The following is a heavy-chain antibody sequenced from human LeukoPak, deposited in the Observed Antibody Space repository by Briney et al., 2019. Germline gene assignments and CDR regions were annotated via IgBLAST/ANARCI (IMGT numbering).Heavy chain of an antibody. CDR1: GSTFNNA. CDR2: VSWKSHDI. Sequence: GGSLRLSFLASGSTFNNALHWVRQGPGKGLEWVSGVSWKSHDIDYADSVKGRFTISRDNAKNSLFLEMNSLRPEDTASYYCVKGNSGTYATYFDSWGQGTMVTVAS. CDR3: VKGNSGTYATYFDS. D-gene: IGHD1-26*01. J-gene: IGHJ4*02. V-gene: IGHV3-9*01.